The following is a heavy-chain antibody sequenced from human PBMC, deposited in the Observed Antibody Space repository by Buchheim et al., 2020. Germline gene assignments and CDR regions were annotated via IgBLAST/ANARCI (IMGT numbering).Heavy chain of an antibody. V-gene: IGHV4-30-4*01. CDR2: IYYSGST. CDR3: ARDRAYRDTAMVHYYYYGMDV. J-gene: IGHJ6*02. Sequence: QVQLQESGPGLVKPSQTLSLTCTVSGGSISSGDYYWSWIRQPPGKGLEWIGYIYYSGSTYYNPSLKSRVTISVDTSKNQFSLKLSSVTAADTAVYYCARDRAYRDTAMVHYYYYGMDVWGQGTT. CDR1: GGSISSGDYY. D-gene: IGHD5-18*01.